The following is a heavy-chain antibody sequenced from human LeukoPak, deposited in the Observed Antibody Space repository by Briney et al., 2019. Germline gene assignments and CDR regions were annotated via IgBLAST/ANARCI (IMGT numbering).Heavy chain of an antibody. V-gene: IGHV1-2*04. CDR1: GYTFTGYY. D-gene: IGHD2-2*02. CDR3: ARQVIVVVPAAITRGYMDV. Sequence: GASVKVSCKASGYTFTGYYMHWVRQAPGQGLEWMGWINPNSGGTNYAQKFQGWVTMTRDTSISTAYMELSRLRSDDTAVYYCARQVIVVVPAAITRGYMDVWGKGTTVTVSS. J-gene: IGHJ6*03. CDR2: INPNSGGT.